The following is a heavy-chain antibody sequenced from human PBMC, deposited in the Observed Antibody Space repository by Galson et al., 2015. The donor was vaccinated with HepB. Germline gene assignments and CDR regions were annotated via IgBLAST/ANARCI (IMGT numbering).Heavy chain of an antibody. CDR1: GDSVSSNSAA. D-gene: IGHD3-3*01. V-gene: IGHV6-1*01. Sequence: CAISGDSVSSNSAAWTWIRQSPSRGLEWLGRTYYRSKWYNDYAISVKSRITINADTSKNQFSLQLNSVTPEDTAVYYCASVHYDFRSAYANEAFDIWGQGTIVIVSS. J-gene: IGHJ3*02. CDR2: TYYRSKWYN. CDR3: ASVHYDFRSAYANEAFDI.